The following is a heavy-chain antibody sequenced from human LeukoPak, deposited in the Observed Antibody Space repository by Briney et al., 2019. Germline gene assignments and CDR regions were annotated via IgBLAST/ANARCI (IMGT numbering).Heavy chain of an antibody. J-gene: IGHJ4*02. CDR1: GYTFTNYG. CDR2: IRGYSGNT. D-gene: IGHD2-2*01. V-gene: IGHV1-18*01. Sequence: ASVNVSCKASGYTFTNYGISWVRQAPGQGLEWVGWIRGYSGNTNYAQKLQDRVTMTTDTYTSTAYMELRSLRSDDTAVYYCARFQGYCSSTSCYGAFDHWGQGTLVTVSS. CDR3: ARFQGYCSSTSCYGAFDH.